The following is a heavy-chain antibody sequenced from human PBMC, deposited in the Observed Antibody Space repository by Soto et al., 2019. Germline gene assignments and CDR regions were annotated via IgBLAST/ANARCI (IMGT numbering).Heavy chain of an antibody. CDR3: AKITAAGSYYKALGY. Sequence: PGGSLRLSCAASGFTFSSYGMHWVRQAPGKGLEWVAVISYDGSNKYYADSVKGRFTISRDNSKNTLYLQMNSLRAEDTAVYYCAKITAAGSYYKALGYWGQGTLVTVSS. CDR2: ISYDGSNK. D-gene: IGHD3-10*01. J-gene: IGHJ4*02. CDR1: GFTFSSYG. V-gene: IGHV3-30*18.